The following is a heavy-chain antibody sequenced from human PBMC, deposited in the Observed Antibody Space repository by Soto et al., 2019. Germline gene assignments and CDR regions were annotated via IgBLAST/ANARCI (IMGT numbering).Heavy chain of an antibody. CDR2: IYPGDSDT. CDR1: GYSFTSYW. V-gene: IGHV5-51*01. CDR3: ARHRRGTPTGLYNYYYGMDV. D-gene: IGHD6-6*01. Sequence: GESLKISCKGSGYSFTSYWIGWVRQMPGKGLEWMGIIYPGDSDTRYSPSFQGQVTISADKSISTAYLQWSSLKASDTAMYYCARHRRGTPTGLYNYYYGMDVWGQGTTVTVSS. J-gene: IGHJ6*02.